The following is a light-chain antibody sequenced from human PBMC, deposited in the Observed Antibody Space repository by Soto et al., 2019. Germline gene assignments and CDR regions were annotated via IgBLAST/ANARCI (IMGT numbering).Light chain of an antibody. CDR1: QSVSSSY. J-gene: IGKJ2*01. Sequence: EIVLTQSPGTLSLSPGERATLSCRASQSVSSSYLAWYQQKPGQAPRLLIYGASSRATGIPERFSGSGSGTDLTLTINKLEPEDFAVYYCQQYGSSPMYTFGQGTKLEIK. CDR2: GAS. V-gene: IGKV3-20*01. CDR3: QQYGSSPMYT.